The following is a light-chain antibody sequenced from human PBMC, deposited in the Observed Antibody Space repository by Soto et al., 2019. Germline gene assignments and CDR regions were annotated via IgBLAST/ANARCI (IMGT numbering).Light chain of an antibody. Sequence: QSVLTQPPSVSGAPGQRVTISCTGGSSNIGAGYNVHWYQQLPGTAPKLLIYGNSNRPSGVPDRFSGSKSGTSASLAITGLQAEDEADYYCQSSDSSLSGWVFGGGTQLTVL. V-gene: IGLV1-40*01. CDR1: SSNIGAGYN. J-gene: IGLJ3*02. CDR2: GNS. CDR3: QSSDSSLSGWV.